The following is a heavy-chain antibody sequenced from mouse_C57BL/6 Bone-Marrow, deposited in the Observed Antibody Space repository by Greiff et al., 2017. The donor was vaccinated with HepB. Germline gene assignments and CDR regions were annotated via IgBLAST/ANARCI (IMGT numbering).Heavy chain of an antibody. CDR1: GFSLTSYA. J-gene: IGHJ4*01. Sequence: VNVVESGPGLVAPSQSLSITCTVSGFSLTSYAISWVRQPPGKGLEWLGVIWTGGGTNYNSALKSRLSISKDNSKSQVFLKMNSLQTDDTARYYCARSITTVVGAMDYWGQGTSVTVSS. CDR2: IWTGGGT. D-gene: IGHD1-1*01. V-gene: IGHV2-9-1*01. CDR3: ARSITTVVGAMDY.